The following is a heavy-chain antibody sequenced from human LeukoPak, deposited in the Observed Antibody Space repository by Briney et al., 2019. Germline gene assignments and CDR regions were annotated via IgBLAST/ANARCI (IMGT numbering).Heavy chain of an antibody. J-gene: IGHJ4*02. CDR1: GGSISSTSYY. Sequence: SETLSLTCIVSGGSISSTSYYWSWIRQPAGKGLEWIGRIYTSGSTNYNPSLKSRVTMSVDTSKNQFSLKLSSVTAADTAVYYCARDPVYWGQGTLVTVSS. CDR3: ARDPVY. V-gene: IGHV4-61*02. CDR2: IYTSGST.